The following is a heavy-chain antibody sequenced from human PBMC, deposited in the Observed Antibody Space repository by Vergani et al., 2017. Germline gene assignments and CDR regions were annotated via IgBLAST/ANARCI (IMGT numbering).Heavy chain of an antibody. CDR3: AKDGDYYYYMDV. CDR1: GFTFDDYV. J-gene: IGHJ6*03. CDR2: ISWNSGSI. Sequence: EVQLVESGGGLVQPGRSLRLSCAASGFTFDDYVMHWVRQAQGKGLEWVSGISWNSGSIGHADSVKSRFTISRDNAKNSLYLQMNRLRAEDTALYYCAKDGDYYYYMDVWGRGTTVTVSS. V-gene: IGHV3-9*01.